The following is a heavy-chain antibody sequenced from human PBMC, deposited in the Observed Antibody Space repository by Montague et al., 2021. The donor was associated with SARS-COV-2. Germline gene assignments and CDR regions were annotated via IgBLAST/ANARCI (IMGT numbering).Heavy chain of an antibody. CDR2: INYTGSS. Sequence: SETLSLTCTVSGGSVSNGSFYWSCNRQPPGKGLELKRYINYTGSSNYNPSLQSRVTIYVDTYKNQLSLKLCSVAAAATAVYYCASPRGSVNILTAFQGVSCYNGMDVWGQGTTVTVSS. CDR1: GGSVSNGSFY. CDR3: ASPRGSVNILTAFQGVSCYNGMDV. V-gene: IGHV4-61*01. J-gene: IGHJ6*02. D-gene: IGHD3-9*01.